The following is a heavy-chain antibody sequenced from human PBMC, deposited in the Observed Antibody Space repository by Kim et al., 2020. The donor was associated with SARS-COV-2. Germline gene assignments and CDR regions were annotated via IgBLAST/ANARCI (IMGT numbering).Heavy chain of an antibody. J-gene: IGHJ4*02. V-gene: IGHV3-33*06. CDR2: IWYDGSNK. Sequence: GGSLRLSCAASGFTFSSYGMHWVRQAPGKGLEWVAVIWYDGSNKYYADSVKGRFTISRDNSKNTLYLQMNSLRAEDTAVYYCAKDLQPFSSGSLPDWGQGTLVTVSS. CDR1: GFTFSSYG. CDR3: AKDLQPFSSGSLPD. D-gene: IGHD3-22*01.